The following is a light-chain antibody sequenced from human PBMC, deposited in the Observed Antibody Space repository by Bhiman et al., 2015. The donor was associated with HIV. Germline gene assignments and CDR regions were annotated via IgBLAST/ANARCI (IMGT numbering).Light chain of an antibody. CDR3: CSYGGSANSVV. J-gene: IGLJ2*01. Sequence: QSALTQPASVSGSPGQSIAISCTGTSSDVGRYNLVSWYQQHPGKAPKLLLYEVNKRPSGVSDRFSGSKSGNTASLTISGLQTEDEADYYCCSYGGSANSVVFGGGTKLTVL. V-gene: IGLV2-23*02. CDR1: SSDVGRYNL. CDR2: EVN.